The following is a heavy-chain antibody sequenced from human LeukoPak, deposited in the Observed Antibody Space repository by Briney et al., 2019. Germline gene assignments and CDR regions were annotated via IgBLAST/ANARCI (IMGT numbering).Heavy chain of an antibody. CDR3: AKAPYGDYVYFDY. CDR1: GFSFSAYN. V-gene: IGHV3-21*01. J-gene: IGHJ4*02. CDR2: IGSPGGYI. Sequence: PGGSLRLSCAASGFSFSAYNMNWVRQAPGKGLNWVSSIGSPGGYIFYSDSVKGRFTISRDNAKNSMYLQMNSLRADDTAVYYCAKAPYGDYVYFDYWGQGTLVTVSS. D-gene: IGHD4-17*01.